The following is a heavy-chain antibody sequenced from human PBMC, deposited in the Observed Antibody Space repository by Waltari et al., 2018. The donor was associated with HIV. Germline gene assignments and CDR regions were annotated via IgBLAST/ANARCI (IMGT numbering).Heavy chain of an antibody. Sequence: QVQLVQSGAEVKKPGSSVKVSCKASGGTFSSYAISWVRQAPGQGLEWMGGIIPIFGPANYAQKFQGRVTITADESTSTAYMELSSLRSEDTAVYYCARTGYGGSHAGYFDYWGQGTLVTVSS. J-gene: IGHJ4*02. V-gene: IGHV1-69*01. CDR1: GGTFSSYA. D-gene: IGHD6-13*01. CDR2: IIPIFGPA. CDR3: ARTGYGGSHAGYFDY.